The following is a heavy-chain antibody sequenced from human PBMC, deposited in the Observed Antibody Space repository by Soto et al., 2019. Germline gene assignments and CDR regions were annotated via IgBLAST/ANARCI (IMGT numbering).Heavy chain of an antibody. CDR2: ISGGGGST. CDR3: AKDRSPSFCSGGSCYYDY. D-gene: IGHD2-15*01. CDR1: GFTFSSYA. J-gene: IGHJ4*02. V-gene: IGHV3-23*01. Sequence: GGSLRLSCAASGFTFSSYAMSWVRQAPGKGLEWVSAISGGGGSTYYADSVKGRFTNSRDNSKNTLYLQMNSLRAEDTAVYYCAKDRSPSFCSGGSCYYDYWGQGTLVTVSS.